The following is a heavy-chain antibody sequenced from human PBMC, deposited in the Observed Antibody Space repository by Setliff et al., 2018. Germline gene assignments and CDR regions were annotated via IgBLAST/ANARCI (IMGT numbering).Heavy chain of an antibody. V-gene: IGHV3-7*01. CDR2: INPGGSEE. Sequence: PGGSLRLSCAASGFAFSRYGMTWVRQAPGKGLEWVANINPGGSEEYYLDSVKGRFTISRDNAKTSLYHLMNSLRADDTAVYFCASATGYWGQGILVTVSS. CDR3: ASATGY. J-gene: IGHJ4*02. CDR1: GFAFSRYG.